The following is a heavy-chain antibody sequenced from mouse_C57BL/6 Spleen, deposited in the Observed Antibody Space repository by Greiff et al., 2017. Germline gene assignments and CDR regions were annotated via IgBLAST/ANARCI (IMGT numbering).Heavy chain of an antibody. J-gene: IGHJ3*01. Sequence: VQLQESGPELVKPGASVKISCKASGYAFSSSWMNWVKQRPGKGLEWIGRIYPGDGDTNYNGKFKGKATLTADKSSSTAYMQLSSLTSEDSAVYFCERWDDYDVWVAYWGQGTLVTVSA. CDR1: GYAFSSSW. V-gene: IGHV1-82*01. D-gene: IGHD2-4*01. CDR2: IYPGDGDT. CDR3: ERWDDYDVWVAY.